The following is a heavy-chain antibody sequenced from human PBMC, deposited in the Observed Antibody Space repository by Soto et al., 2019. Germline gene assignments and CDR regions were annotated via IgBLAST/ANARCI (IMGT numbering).Heavy chain of an antibody. V-gene: IGHV3-23*01. CDR3: AKDGDGKADY. Sequence: EVQLLESGGGLVKPGGSLTLSCATSGFTFSIYSMSWVRQAPGKGLEWISSLSGSTGRGWYADSVKGRFTISRGISRYVLYLQMNSLRGDDTAVYFCAKDGDGKADYWAQGTLVTVSS. CDR1: GFTFSIYS. CDR2: LSGSTGRG. J-gene: IGHJ4*02. D-gene: IGHD1-26*01.